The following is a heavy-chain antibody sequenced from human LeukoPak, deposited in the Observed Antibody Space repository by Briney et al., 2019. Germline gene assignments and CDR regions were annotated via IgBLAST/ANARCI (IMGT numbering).Heavy chain of an antibody. J-gene: IGHJ4*02. CDR1: GGSISSSSYY. D-gene: IGHD4-17*01. CDR3: ARRAVNDLDY. CDR2: IYYSGST. Sequence: PSETLSLTCTVSGGSISSSSYYWAWIRQPPGKGLEWIGSIYYSGSTYYNPSLKSRVTISVDTSKNQFSLKLSSVTAADTAVYYCARRAVNDLDYWGQGTLVTVSS. V-gene: IGHV4-39*01.